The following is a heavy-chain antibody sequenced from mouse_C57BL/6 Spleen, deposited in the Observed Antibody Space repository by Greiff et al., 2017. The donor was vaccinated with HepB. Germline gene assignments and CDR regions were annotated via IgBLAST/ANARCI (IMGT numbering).Heavy chain of an antibody. J-gene: IGHJ4*01. CDR3: ARLDYDYDVDAMDY. CDR1: GYAFSSYW. D-gene: IGHD2-4*01. CDR2: IYPGDGDT. Sequence: VQLQQSGAELVKPGASVKISCKASGYAFSSYWMNWVKQRPGKGLEWIGQIYPGDGDTNYNGKFKGKATLTADKSSSTAYMQLSSLTSEDSAVYFCARLDYDYDVDAMDYWGQGTSVTVSS. V-gene: IGHV1-80*01.